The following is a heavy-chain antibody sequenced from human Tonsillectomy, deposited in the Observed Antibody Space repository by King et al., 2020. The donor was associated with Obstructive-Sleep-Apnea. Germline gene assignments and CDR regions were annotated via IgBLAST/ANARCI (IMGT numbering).Heavy chain of an antibody. V-gene: IGHV4-34*01. Sequence: VQLQQWGAGLLKPSETLSLTCAVYGGSFSDYYWSWIRQPPGKGLEWIGEINHSGSINSDPSPKSRVTISVDMSKNQFSLKLTSVTAADTAVYYCARGSGAADVNWFDPWGQGALVTVSS. CDR2: INHSGSI. CDR1: GGSFSDYY. CDR3: ARGSGAADVNWFDP. D-gene: IGHD6-13*01. J-gene: IGHJ5*02.